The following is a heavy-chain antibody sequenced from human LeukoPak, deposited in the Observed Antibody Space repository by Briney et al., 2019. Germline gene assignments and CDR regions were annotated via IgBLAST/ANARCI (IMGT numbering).Heavy chain of an antibody. V-gene: IGHV7-4-1*02. D-gene: IGHD6-13*01. CDR3: ARVRHSSSWFYYYGMDV. CDR2: INTNTGNP. Sequence: ASVKVSCKASGYTFTSYAMNWVRQAPGQGLEWMGWINTNTGNPTYAQGFTGRFVFSLDTSVSTAYLQISSLKAEDTAVYYCARVRHSSSWFYYYGMDVWGQGTTVTVSS. CDR1: GYTFTSYA. J-gene: IGHJ6*02.